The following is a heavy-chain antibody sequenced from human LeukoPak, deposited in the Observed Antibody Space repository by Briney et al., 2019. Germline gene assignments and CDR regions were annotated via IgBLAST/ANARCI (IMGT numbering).Heavy chain of an antibody. D-gene: IGHD6-13*01. CDR1: GYTLTELS. J-gene: IGHJ4*02. Sequence: ASVKVSCKVSGYTLTELSMHWVRQAPGKGLEWMGGFDPEDGETIYAQKFQGRVTMTEDTSTDTAYMELSSLRSEDTAVYYCATDSWIAAHFDYWGQGTLVTVSS. CDR3: ATDSWIAAHFDY. V-gene: IGHV1-24*01. CDR2: FDPEDGET.